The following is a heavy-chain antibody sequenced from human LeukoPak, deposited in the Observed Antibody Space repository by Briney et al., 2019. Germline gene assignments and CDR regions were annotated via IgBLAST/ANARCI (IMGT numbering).Heavy chain of an antibody. J-gene: IGHJ4*02. V-gene: IGHV1-46*02. CDR1: GYIFDSYF. CDR2: INPSDGSA. Sequence: ASVKVSCKASGYIFDSYFIHWARQAPGQGLEWMGVINPSDGSANYAQKFQGRVAMTRHMSTTTVYMELSSLRSEDTAVFYCARDLFKTPHHCDYWGQGTLVTVSS. CDR3: ARDLFKTPHHCDY.